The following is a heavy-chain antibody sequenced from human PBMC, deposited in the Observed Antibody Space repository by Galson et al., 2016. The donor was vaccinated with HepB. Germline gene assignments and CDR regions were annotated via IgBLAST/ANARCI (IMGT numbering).Heavy chain of an antibody. V-gene: IGHV4-61*02. CDR3: AGGFCDVDCPKHNWFDP. J-gene: IGHJ5*02. CDR2: VYTNGNS. D-gene: IGHD2-21*01. Sequence: TLSLTCTVSGDSISGDGYFWTWIRQPAGKGLEWIGRVYTNGNSNSNPSLAGRVAISLDTSRNEFSLHLGSVTAADTAVYYCAGGFCDVDCPKHNWFDPWGEGILVTVSS. CDR1: GDSISGDGYF.